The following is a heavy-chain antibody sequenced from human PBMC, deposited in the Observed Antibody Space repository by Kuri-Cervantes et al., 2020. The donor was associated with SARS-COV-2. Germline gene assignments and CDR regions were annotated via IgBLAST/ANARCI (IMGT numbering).Heavy chain of an antibody. CDR2: IWNDGSNK. D-gene: IGHD4/OR15-4a*01. J-gene: IGHJ3*02. CDR3: ARDRANDAFDI. Sequence: LSLTCVGSGLIFSDYGIHWVRQAPGKGLEWVAGIWNDGSNKYFAASVKGRFTISRDNSKNTLYLQMGSLRAEDMAVYYCARDRANDAFDIWGQGTMVTVSS. CDR1: GLIFSDYG. V-gene: IGHV3-33*01.